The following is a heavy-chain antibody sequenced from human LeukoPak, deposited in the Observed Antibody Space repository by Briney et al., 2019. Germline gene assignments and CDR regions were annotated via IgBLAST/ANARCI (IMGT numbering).Heavy chain of an antibody. J-gene: IGHJ6*03. V-gene: IGHV1-18*01. D-gene: IGHD3-10*01. CDR3: ARDGRPGSYNHYMDV. Sequence: ASVKVSCKASGYTSTSYGIGWVRQAPGQGLEWMGWISAYNGNTNYAQKLQGRVTMTTDTSTSTAYMELRSLRSDDTAVYYCARDGRPGSYNHYMDVWGKGTTVTVSS. CDR2: ISAYNGNT. CDR1: GYTSTSYG.